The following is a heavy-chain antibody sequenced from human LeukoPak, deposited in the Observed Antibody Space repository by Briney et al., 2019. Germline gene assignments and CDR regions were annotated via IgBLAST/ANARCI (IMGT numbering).Heavy chain of an antibody. CDR1: GGTFSSYA. J-gene: IGHJ4*02. CDR2: IIPILGIA. V-gene: IGHV1-69*04. D-gene: IGHD1-20*01. Sequence: VASVKVSCKASGGTFSSYAISWVRQAPGQGLEWMGRIIPILGIANYAQEFQGRVTITADKSTSTAYMELSSLRSEDTAVYYCARGPVTGTASDWGQGTLVTVSS. CDR3: ARGPVTGTASD.